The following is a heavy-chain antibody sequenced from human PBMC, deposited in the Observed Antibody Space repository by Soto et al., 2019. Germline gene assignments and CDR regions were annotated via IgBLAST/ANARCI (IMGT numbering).Heavy chain of an antibody. CDR3: GRVPRRDGYCDY. V-gene: IGHV4-31*03. J-gene: IGHJ4*02. CDR2: IHYSGST. CDR1: GGSISSGGYY. D-gene: IGHD2-21*01. Sequence: QVQLQESGPGLVKPSQTLSLTCTVSGGSISSGGYYWSWIRQHPGKGLEWIGYIHYSGSTYYNPSLKSRXXIXVVXAKNQGSGKLSSVTAADTAVYYCGRVPRRDGYCDYWGQGTLVTVAS.